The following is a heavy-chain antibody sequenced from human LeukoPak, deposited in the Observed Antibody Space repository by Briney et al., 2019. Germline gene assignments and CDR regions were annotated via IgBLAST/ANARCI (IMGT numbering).Heavy chain of an antibody. Sequence: PGRSLRLSCAASGFTFSSYGMHWDRQAPGKGLEWVAVISYDGSNKYYADSVKGRFTISRDNSKNTLYLQMNSLRAEDTAVYYCAKQSGFGAFDIWGQGTMVTVSS. CDR1: GFTFSSYG. CDR2: ISYDGSNK. D-gene: IGHD3-3*01. CDR3: AKQSGFGAFDI. J-gene: IGHJ3*02. V-gene: IGHV3-30*18.